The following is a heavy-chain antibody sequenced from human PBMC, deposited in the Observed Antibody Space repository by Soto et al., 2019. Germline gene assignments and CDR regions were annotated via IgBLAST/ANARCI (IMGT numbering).Heavy chain of an antibody. Sequence: VQLVESGGGLVKPGGSLRLSCAASGFTFSDYYMSWIRQAPGKGLEWVSAISGSGGSTYYADSVKGRFTISRDNSKNTLYLQMNSLIAEDTAVYYCAKVHYGSGGFDYWGQGTLVTVSS. V-gene: IGHV3-23*04. D-gene: IGHD3-10*01. CDR1: GFTFSDYY. J-gene: IGHJ4*02. CDR3: AKVHYGSGGFDY. CDR2: ISGSGGST.